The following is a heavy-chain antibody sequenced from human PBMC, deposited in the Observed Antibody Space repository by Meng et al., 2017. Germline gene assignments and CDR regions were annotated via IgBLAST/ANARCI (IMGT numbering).Heavy chain of an antibody. CDR2: INTNTGNP. V-gene: IGHV7-4-1*02. D-gene: IGHD1-26*01. Sequence: VQAGQSGSDFTHPGDSLNVSCKSSGYTFTCDVIKWVRQAPGQGPEWMGWINTNTGNPTYAQGFTGRFVFSLDTSVSTAYLQISSLKAEDTAVYYCAREGRVDFDYWGQGTLVTVSS. J-gene: IGHJ4*02. CDR3: AREGRVDFDY. CDR1: GYTFTCDV.